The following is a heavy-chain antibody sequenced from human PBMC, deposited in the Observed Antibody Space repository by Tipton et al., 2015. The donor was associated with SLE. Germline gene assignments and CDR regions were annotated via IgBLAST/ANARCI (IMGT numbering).Heavy chain of an antibody. J-gene: IGHJ4*02. D-gene: IGHD6-19*01. V-gene: IGHV3-30*02. CDR1: GFSFSSYT. Sequence: SLRLSCAASGFSFSSYTMHWVRQAPGKGLEWVAFIRYDGSNKYYADSVKGRFTISRDNSKNTLYLQMNILRAEDTAVYYCAKPGRTVAGNYFDYWGLGTLVTVSS. CDR2: IRYDGSNK. CDR3: AKPGRTVAGNYFDY.